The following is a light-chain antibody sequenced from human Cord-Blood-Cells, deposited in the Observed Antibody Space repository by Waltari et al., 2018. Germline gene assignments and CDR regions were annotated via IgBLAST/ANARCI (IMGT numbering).Light chain of an antibody. CDR3: CSYAGSSTWV. J-gene: IGLJ3*02. V-gene: IGLV2-23*01. Sequence: QSALTQPASVFGSPGQSITIPCTGTSSDVGSYNLVSWYQQHPGKDPKLMLYEGSKRPSGVSNRFSGSKSGNTASLTISWLQAEDEADYYCCSYAGSSTWVFGGGTKLTVL. CDR1: SSDVGSYNL. CDR2: EGS.